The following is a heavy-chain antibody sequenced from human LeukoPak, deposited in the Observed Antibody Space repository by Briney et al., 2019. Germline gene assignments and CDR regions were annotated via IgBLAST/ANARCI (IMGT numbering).Heavy chain of an antibody. Sequence: PSETLSLTCAVYGGSFSGYYWSWIRQPPGKGLEWIGEINHSGSTNYNPSLKSRVTISVDTSKNQFSLKLSSVTAPDTAVYYCARRPPARGYSSRWYYYYFMDVWGKGTTVPVS. CDR2: INHSGST. CDR3: ARRPPARGYSSRWYYYYFMDV. CDR1: GGSFSGYY. J-gene: IGHJ6*03. D-gene: IGHD6-13*01. V-gene: IGHV4-34*01.